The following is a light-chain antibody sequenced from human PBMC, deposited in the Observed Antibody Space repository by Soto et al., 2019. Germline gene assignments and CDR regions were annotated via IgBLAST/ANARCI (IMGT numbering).Light chain of an antibody. CDR1: QTINNK. CDR3: QQYDTHFRYT. V-gene: IGKV1-5*01. J-gene: IGKJ2*01. CDR2: DGY. Sequence: DIQMTQSPSTLSASVGDRVTITCRASQTINNKLDWYHKKPGKAPKLLIYDGYTLESGVTSRFSGSGSGTLFTITIGSLQPDVFEYYYCQQYDTHFRYTFGQGTKLDIK.